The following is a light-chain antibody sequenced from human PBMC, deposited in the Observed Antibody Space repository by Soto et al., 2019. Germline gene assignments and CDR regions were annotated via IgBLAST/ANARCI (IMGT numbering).Light chain of an antibody. CDR1: QSISSW. CDR2: KAS. Sequence: DIPTTQSPSTLSASVGDRVTITCRASQSISSWLAWYQQKPGKAPKLLIYKASSLESGVPSRFSGSGSGTEFTLTISSLQPDDFATYYCRQYNSYWTFGQGTKVDI. CDR3: RQYNSYWT. V-gene: IGKV1-5*03. J-gene: IGKJ1*01.